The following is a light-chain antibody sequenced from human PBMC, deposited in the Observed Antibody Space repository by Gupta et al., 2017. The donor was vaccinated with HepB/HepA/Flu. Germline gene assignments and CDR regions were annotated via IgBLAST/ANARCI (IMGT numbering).Light chain of an antibody. V-gene: IGLV2-14*01. J-gene: IGLJ3*02. CDR1: SSDVGDYNY. CDR3: SSYSYTSLWV. Sequence: QSALTQPASVSGSPGQSITISCTATSSDVGDYNYVSWYQQHPGKAPKPLIYDVTNRPSGISNRFSGSKSGNTASLTISGLQAEDESDYYCSSYSYTSLWVFGGGTKLTVL. CDR2: DVT.